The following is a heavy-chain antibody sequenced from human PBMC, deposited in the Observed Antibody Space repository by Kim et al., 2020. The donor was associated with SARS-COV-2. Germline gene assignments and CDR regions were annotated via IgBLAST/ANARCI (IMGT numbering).Heavy chain of an antibody. Sequence: GGSLRLSCAASGFTFSSYSMNWVRQAPGKGLEWVSYISSSSSTIYYADSVKGRFTISRDNAKNSLYLQMNSLRDEDTAVYYCARSPYDMLTGYFDYWGQGTLVTVSS. D-gene: IGHD3-9*01. CDR1: GFTFSSYS. CDR3: ARSPYDMLTGYFDY. CDR2: ISSSSSTI. J-gene: IGHJ4*02. V-gene: IGHV3-48*02.